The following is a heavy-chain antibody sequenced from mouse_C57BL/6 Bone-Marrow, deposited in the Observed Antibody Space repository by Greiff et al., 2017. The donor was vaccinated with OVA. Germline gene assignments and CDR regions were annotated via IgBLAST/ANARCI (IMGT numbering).Heavy chain of an antibody. Sequence: QVQLKQPGAELVKPGASVKLSCKASGYTFTSYWMQWVKQRPGQGLEWIGEIDPSDRYTNYNQKFKGKATLTLDTSSSTAYMQLSSLTSEDSAVYDCARMDWGYYFDDWGQGTTLTVSA. J-gene: IGHJ2*01. CDR3: ARMDWGYYFDD. D-gene: IGHD4-1*01. V-gene: IGHV1-50*01. CDR1: GYTFTSYW. CDR2: IDPSDRYT.